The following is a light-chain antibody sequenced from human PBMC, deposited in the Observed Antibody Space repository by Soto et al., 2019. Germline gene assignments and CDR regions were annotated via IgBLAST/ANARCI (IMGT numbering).Light chain of an antibody. CDR1: QSVSNNY. J-gene: IGKJ1*01. CDR2: GAS. Sequence: EIVLSQSPGTVSLSTGERDTLSCRASQSVSNNYLAWYQQKPGQAPRLLIYGASNRATGIPGRFSGSGSGTDFTLTISRLEPEDFAVYYCQQYGSSGTFAQGTNVDIK. V-gene: IGKV3-20*01. CDR3: QQYGSSGT.